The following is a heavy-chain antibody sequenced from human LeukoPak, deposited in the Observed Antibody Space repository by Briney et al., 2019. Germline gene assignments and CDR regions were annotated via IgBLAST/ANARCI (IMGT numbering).Heavy chain of an antibody. CDR1: GFTFSSYA. CDR2: INQDGSEK. J-gene: IGHJ4*02. CDR3: ARTYSGGWSASDY. D-gene: IGHD6-19*01. V-gene: IGHV3-7*03. Sequence: PGGSLRLSCAASGFTFSSYAMSWVRQAPGKGLEWVANINQDGSEKNYVDSVKGRFSISRDNAKNSLSLQMNSLTAEDTALYYCARTYSGGWSASDYWGQGTLVAVSS.